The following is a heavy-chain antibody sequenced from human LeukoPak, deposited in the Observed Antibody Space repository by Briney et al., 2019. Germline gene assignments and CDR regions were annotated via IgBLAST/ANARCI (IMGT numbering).Heavy chain of an antibody. D-gene: IGHD4-17*01. CDR3: AGDYGERDYYFDY. J-gene: IGHJ4*02. CDR2: IYSGGST. CDR1: GFTVSSNY. Sequence: PGGSLRLSCAASGFTVSSNYMSWVRQAPGKGLEWVSVIYSGGSTYYADSAKGRFTISRDNSKNTLYLQMNSLRAEDTAVYYCAGDYGERDYYFDYWGQGTLVTVSS. V-gene: IGHV3-66*01.